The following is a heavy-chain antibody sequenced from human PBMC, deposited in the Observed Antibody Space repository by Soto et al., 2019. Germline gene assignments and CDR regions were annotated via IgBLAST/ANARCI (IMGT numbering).Heavy chain of an antibody. V-gene: IGHV3-74*01. CDR3: AVAVAGPTAIWY. Sequence: GGSLRLSCAASGFTFSSYWMHWVRQAPGKGLVWVSRINSDGSRISYADSVKGRFTISRDNAKNTLYLQMNSLRAEDTAVYYCAVAVAGPTAIWYWGQGTLVSVS. J-gene: IGHJ4*02. CDR1: GFTFSSYW. D-gene: IGHD6-19*01. CDR2: INSDGSRI.